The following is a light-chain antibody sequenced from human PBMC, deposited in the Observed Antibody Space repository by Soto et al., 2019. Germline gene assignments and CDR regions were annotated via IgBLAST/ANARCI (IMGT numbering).Light chain of an antibody. CDR3: QSYDSSLSGYV. CDR1: SSNIGAGYD. Sequence: QSVLTQPPSVSGAPGQRVTISCTGSSSNIGAGYDVHWYQQLPGTAPKLLIYGNSNRPSGVPDRFSGSKSGTSASLAITGLQAVVGADYYCQSYDSSLSGYVFGTGTKVTVL. J-gene: IGLJ1*01. V-gene: IGLV1-40*01. CDR2: GNS.